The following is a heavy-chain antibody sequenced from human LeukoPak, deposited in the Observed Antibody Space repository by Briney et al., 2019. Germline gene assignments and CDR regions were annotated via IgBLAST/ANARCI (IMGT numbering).Heavy chain of an antibody. V-gene: IGHV4-59*01. D-gene: IGHD2-2*01. J-gene: IGHJ3*02. CDR3: ARVRYCSSTSCSLDAFDI. CDR2: IYYSGST. CDR1: GGSISSYY. Sequence: SETLSLTCTVSGGSISSYYWSWIRQPPGKGLERIGYIYYSGSTNYNPSLKSRVTISVDTSKNQFSLKLSSVTAADTAVYYCARVRYCSSTSCSLDAFDIWGQGTMVTVSS.